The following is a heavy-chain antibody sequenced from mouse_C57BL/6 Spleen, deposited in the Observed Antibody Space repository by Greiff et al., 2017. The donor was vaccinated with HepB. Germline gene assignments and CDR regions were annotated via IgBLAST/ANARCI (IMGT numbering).Heavy chain of an antibody. CDR2: IWWDDDK. Sequence: QVQLKESGPGILQPSQTLSLTCSFSGFSLSTFGMGVGWIRQPSGKGLEWLAHIWWDDDKYYNPALKSRLTISKDTSKNQVFLKIANVDTADTATYYCARMRYYGSSPYWYFDVWGTGTTVTVSS. CDR1: GFSLSTFGMG. J-gene: IGHJ1*03. V-gene: IGHV8-8*01. CDR3: ARMRYYGSSPYWYFDV. D-gene: IGHD1-1*01.